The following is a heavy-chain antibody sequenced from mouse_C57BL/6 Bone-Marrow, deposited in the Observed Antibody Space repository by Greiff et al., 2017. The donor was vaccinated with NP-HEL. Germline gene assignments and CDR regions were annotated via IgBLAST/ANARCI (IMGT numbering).Heavy chain of an antibody. J-gene: IGHJ4*01. Sequence: EVQLVESGGGLVQPGGSLKLSCAASGFTFSDYYMYWVRQTPEKRLEWVAYISNGGGSTYYPDTVKGRFTISRDNAKNTLYLQMSRLKSEDTAMYYCARLLLREAMDYWGQGTSVTVSS. CDR2: ISNGGGST. CDR1: GFTFSDYY. V-gene: IGHV5-12*01. D-gene: IGHD1-1*01. CDR3: ARLLLREAMDY.